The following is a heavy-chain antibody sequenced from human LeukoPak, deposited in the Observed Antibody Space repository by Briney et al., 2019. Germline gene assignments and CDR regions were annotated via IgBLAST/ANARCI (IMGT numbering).Heavy chain of an antibody. Sequence: GASVKVSCKASAYTFSNFGISWVRQAPGQGLEWMGWISPYNGNTDYAQKFQGRLTVTTDTSTSTAYMELRSLTSDDTAVYYCARDLYSGYDSAAFWGQGTLVTVSS. D-gene: IGHD5-12*01. J-gene: IGHJ4*02. CDR2: ISPYNGNT. CDR3: ARDLYSGYDSAAF. V-gene: IGHV1-18*04. CDR1: AYTFSNFG.